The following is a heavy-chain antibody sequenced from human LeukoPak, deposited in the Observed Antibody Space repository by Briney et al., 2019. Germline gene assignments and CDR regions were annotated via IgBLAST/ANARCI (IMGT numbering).Heavy chain of an antibody. J-gene: IGHJ4*02. D-gene: IGHD3-10*01. CDR3: ASDPSMVRGVYFDY. CDR1: GFTFSSYA. V-gene: IGHV3-30*04. CDR2: ISYDGSNK. Sequence: GGSLRLSCAASGFTFSSYAMHWVRQAPGKGLEWVAVISYDGSNKYYADSVKGRFTISRDNSKNTLYLQMNSLRAEDTAVYYCASDPSMVRGVYFDYWGQGTLVTVSA.